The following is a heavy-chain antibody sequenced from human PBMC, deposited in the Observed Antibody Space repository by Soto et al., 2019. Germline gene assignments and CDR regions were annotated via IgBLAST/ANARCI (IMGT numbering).Heavy chain of an antibody. CDR1: GFTFSSYS. V-gene: IGHV3-21*01. CDR3: ASWGNYCGGDCLPMDV. J-gene: IGHJ6*03. Sequence: GGSLRLSCAASGFTFSSYSMNWVRQAPGKGLEWVSSISSSSSYIYYADSVKGRFTISRDNAKNSLYLQMNSLRAEDTAVYYCASWGNYCGGDCLPMDVWGKGTTVTVSS. CDR2: ISSSSSYI. D-gene: IGHD2-21*01.